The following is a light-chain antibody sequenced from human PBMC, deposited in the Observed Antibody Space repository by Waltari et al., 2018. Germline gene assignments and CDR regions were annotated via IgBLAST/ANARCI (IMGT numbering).Light chain of an antibody. Sequence: ILLTQSPGTLSLYPGERATLFCRAAQSLGSSYLAWYQQKPGQSPRLLIYGAFTRATGTPDRFSGGGSGTDFTLTISRLEPEDFAVYYCQEFGGSFGGGTKVE. CDR3: QEFGGS. V-gene: IGKV3-20*01. CDR2: GAF. J-gene: IGKJ4*01. CDR1: QSLGSSY.